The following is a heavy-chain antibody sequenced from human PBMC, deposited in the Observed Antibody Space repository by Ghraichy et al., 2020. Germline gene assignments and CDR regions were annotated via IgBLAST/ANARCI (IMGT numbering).Heavy chain of an antibody. V-gene: IGHV4-59*01. CDR2: IYYSGST. Sequence: SETLSLTCTVSGGSISSYYWSWIRQPPGKGLEWIGYIYYSGSTNYNPSLKSRVTISVDTSKNQFSLKLSSVTAADTAVYYCARGGYHGSGSYWATGRYFDYWGQGTLVTVSS. J-gene: IGHJ4*02. CDR3: ARGGYHGSGSYWATGRYFDY. CDR1: GGSISSYY. D-gene: IGHD3-10*01.